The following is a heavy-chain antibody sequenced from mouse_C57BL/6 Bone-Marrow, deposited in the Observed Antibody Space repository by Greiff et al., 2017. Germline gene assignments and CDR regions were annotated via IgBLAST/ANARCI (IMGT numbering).Heavy chain of an antibody. CDR3: ARDGCGYDWFAY. Sequence: VQLQQSGTVLARPGASVKMSCKTSGYTFTSYWMHWVKQRPGQGLEWIGAIYPGNSDTSYNQKFKGKAKLTAVTSASTAYMELSSLTNEDSAVYYCARDGCGYDWFAYWGQGTLVTVSA. CDR1: GYTFTSYW. D-gene: IGHD2-2*01. J-gene: IGHJ3*01. CDR2: IYPGNSDT. V-gene: IGHV1-5*01.